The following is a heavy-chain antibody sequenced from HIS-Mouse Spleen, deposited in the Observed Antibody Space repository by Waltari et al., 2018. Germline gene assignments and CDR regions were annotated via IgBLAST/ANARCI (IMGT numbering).Heavy chain of an antibody. V-gene: IGHV2-70*15. CDR2: IDWDDDK. CDR3: ARIAEGYTSGWYAFDY. Sequence: QVTLRESGPALVKPTQTLTLTHTFPGFSLSTSGLCVSWLRQPRGKAMEWFARIDWDDDKYYSTSLKTRLTISRDTSKNQVVLTMTNMDPLDTATYYCARIAEGYTSGWYAFDYWGQGTLVTVSS. CDR1: GFSLSTSGLC. J-gene: IGHJ4*02. D-gene: IGHD6-19*01.